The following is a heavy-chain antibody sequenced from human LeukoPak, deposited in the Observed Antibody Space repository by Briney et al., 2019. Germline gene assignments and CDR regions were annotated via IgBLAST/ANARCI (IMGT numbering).Heavy chain of an antibody. J-gene: IGHJ3*01. CDR3: AKDRRFPDDVLDV. CDR2: INEDGSST. Sequence: GGSLRLSCAASGYTFSTYWMHWIRQGPGKGLVWVSRINEDGSSTSYADSVRGRFTISRDNAKNTLYLQMNSLRAEDTAVYYCAKDRRFPDDVLDVWGQGTLVTVSS. V-gene: IGHV3-74*01. CDR1: GYTFSTYW. D-gene: IGHD2-21*01.